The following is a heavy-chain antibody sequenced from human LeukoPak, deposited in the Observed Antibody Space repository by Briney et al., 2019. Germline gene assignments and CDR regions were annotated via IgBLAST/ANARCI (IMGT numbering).Heavy chain of an antibody. CDR1: GYNFTNYW. CDR3: ARFMVRGVLRYFDY. J-gene: IGHJ4*02. CDR2: IYPGDSDT. Sequence: GESLKISCQASGYNFTNYWIGWVRQMPGKGLEWMGIIYPGDSDTRYSPSFKGQVTISADKSISTAYLQWSSLKASDTAMYYCARFMVRGVLRYFDYWGQGTLVTVSS. D-gene: IGHD3-10*01. V-gene: IGHV5-51*01.